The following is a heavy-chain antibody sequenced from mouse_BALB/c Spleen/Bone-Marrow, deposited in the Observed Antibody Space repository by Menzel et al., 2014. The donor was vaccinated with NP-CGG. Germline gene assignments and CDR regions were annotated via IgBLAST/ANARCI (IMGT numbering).Heavy chain of an antibody. CDR1: GFTFSSFG. D-gene: IGHD2-4*01. J-gene: IGHJ1*01. V-gene: IGHV5-17*02. CDR2: ISSDSDTI. Sequence: EVQRVESGGGLVQPGGSRKPSCTASGFTFSSFGMHWVRQAPEKGLEWVAYISSDSDTIYYADSVKGRFTISRDNPKNTLFLQMTSLRSEDTAMYYCTRDHDYDWYFDVWGAGTTVTVSS. CDR3: TRDHDYDWYFDV.